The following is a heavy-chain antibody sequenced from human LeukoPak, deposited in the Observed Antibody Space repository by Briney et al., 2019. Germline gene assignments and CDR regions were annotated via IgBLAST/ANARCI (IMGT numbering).Heavy chain of an antibody. V-gene: IGHV1-8*03. Sequence: ASVKVSCKASGYTFTSYEINWVRQATGQGLEWMGWMNPNSGNTGYAQKFQGRVTITRNTSISTAYMELSSLRSEDTAVYYCARGGCSSTSCYDPWGKGTLVTVSS. CDR2: MNPNSGNT. D-gene: IGHD2-2*01. CDR1: GYTFTSYE. J-gene: IGHJ5*02. CDR3: ARGGCSSTSCYDP.